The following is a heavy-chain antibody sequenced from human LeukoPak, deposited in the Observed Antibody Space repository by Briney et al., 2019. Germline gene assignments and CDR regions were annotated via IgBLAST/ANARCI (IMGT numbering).Heavy chain of an antibody. J-gene: IGHJ3*02. CDR1: GFTFSSYD. Sequence: GGSLRLSCAASGFTFSSYDMHWVRQATGKGLEWVSAIGTAGDTYYPGSVKGRFTISRENAKNSLYLQMNSLRAGDTAVYYCARGSGAVVVPAAIHPHDAFGIWGQGTMVTVSS. V-gene: IGHV3-13*01. CDR2: IGTAGDT. D-gene: IGHD2-2*02. CDR3: ARGSGAVVVPAAIHPHDAFGI.